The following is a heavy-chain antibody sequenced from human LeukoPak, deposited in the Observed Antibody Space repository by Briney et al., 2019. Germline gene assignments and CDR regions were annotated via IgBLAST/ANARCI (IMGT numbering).Heavy chain of an antibody. Sequence: GGSLRLSCAASGFTFSSYWMSWVRQAPGKGLEWVANIKQDGSEKYYVDSVKGRFTISRDNAKNSLYLQMNSLRPEDMALYYCAKGNSGSYSQDWFDPWGQGTLVTVSS. CDR3: AKGNSGSYSQDWFDP. V-gene: IGHV3-7*03. CDR1: GFTFSSYW. J-gene: IGHJ5*02. CDR2: IKQDGSEK. D-gene: IGHD1-26*01.